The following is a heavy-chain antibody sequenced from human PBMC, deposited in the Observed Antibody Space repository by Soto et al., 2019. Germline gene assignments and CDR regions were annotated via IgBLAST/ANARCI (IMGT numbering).Heavy chain of an antibody. CDR3: ARDRAGRRFGELLGGMDV. CDR2: IIPIFGAA. V-gene: IGHV1-69*13. J-gene: IGHJ6*02. CDR1: GGTFSSNA. D-gene: IGHD3-10*01. Sequence: SVKVSCKASGGTFSSNAISWVRQAPGQGLEWMGGIIPIFGAANYAQKFQGRVTITADESTSTAYMELSSLRSEGTAVYYCARDRAGRRFGELLGGMDVWGQGTTVTVSS.